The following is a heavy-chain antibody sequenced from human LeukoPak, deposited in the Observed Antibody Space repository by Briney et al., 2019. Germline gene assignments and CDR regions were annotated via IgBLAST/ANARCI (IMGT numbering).Heavy chain of an antibody. CDR2: ISYDGTNK. CDR1: GFTSSSYA. CDR3: AKDQINYGDYGSGLGY. Sequence: PGGSLRLSCAASGFTSSSYAMHWVRQAPGKGLEWVTIISYDGTNKYYADSVKGRFTISRDNSKNTLYLQMNSLRAEDTAVYYCAKDQINYGDYGSGLGYWGQGTLVTVSS. D-gene: IGHD4-17*01. V-gene: IGHV3-30*04. J-gene: IGHJ4*02.